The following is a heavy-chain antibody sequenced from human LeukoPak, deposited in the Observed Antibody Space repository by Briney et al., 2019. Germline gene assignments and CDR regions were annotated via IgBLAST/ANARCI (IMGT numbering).Heavy chain of an antibody. CDR2: IEPNSGDT. CDR1: GYTFTSYY. D-gene: IGHD2-2*01. J-gene: IGHJ4*02. CDR3: ARPRYCSSTSCLALFDY. V-gene: IGHV1-2*02. Sequence: GASVKVSCKASGYTFTSYYMHWVRQAPGQGLEWMGWIEPNSGDTNYPEKFQGRITMTTDTSTSTAYMELRSVRSDDTAVYYCARPRYCSSTSCLALFDYWGQGTLVTVSS.